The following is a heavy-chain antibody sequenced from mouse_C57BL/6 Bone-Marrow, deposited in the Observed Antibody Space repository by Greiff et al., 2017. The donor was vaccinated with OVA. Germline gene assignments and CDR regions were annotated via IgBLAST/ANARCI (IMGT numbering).Heavy chain of an antibody. J-gene: IGHJ4*01. D-gene: IGHD1-1*01. Sequence: EVKVVESGGGLVKPGGSLKLSCAASGFTFSDYGMHWVRQAPEKGLEWVAYISSGSSTIYYADTVKGRFTISRDNAKNTLFLQMTSLRSEDTAMYYCARGVITTVPATGNAMDYWGQGTSVTVSS. CDR3: ARGVITTVPATGNAMDY. V-gene: IGHV5-17*01. CDR1: GFTFSDYG. CDR2: ISSGSSTI.